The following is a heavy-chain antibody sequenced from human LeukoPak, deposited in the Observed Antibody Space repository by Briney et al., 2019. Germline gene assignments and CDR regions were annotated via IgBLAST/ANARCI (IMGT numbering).Heavy chain of an antibody. CDR3: ARDHCTSSACYYDNWFDP. J-gene: IGHJ5*02. D-gene: IGHD2-2*01. CDR1: GYTFTNYG. Sequence: GASVRVSCKASGYTFTNYGISWVRQAPGQSLEWMGWISTYNGNTNYAENLQGRVTMTTDTSTSTAYMELRSLRSDDSAVYYCARDHCTSSACYYDNWFDPWGPGTLVTVSS. V-gene: IGHV1-18*01. CDR2: ISTYNGNT.